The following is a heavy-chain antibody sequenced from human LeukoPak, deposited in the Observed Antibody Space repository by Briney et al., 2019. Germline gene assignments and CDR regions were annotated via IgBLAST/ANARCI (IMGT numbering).Heavy chain of an antibody. D-gene: IGHD2-15*01. CDR3: ARHQDCSGGSCCSDY. J-gene: IGHJ4*02. Sequence: GESLKISCKGSGYSFTSYWIGWVRQMPGKGLEWMGIIYPGDSDTRYSPSFQGQVTISADKSIGTAYLQWSSLKASDTAMYYCARHQDCSGGSCCSDYWGQGTLVTVSS. CDR1: GYSFTSYW. CDR2: IYPGDSDT. V-gene: IGHV5-51*01.